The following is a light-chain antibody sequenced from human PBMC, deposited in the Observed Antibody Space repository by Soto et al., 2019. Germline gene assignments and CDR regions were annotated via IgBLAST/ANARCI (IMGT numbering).Light chain of an antibody. CDR1: SSDVGGYNY. Sequence: QSALTQSASVSGSPGQSITISCTGTSSDVGGYNYVPWYQQHPGKAPKLIIYDVSNRPSGVSTRFSGSKSGNTASLTISGLQAEDEADYSCSSYTSTNSWVFGGGTKVTVL. CDR2: DVS. CDR3: SSYTSTNSWV. V-gene: IGLV2-14*01. J-gene: IGLJ3*02.